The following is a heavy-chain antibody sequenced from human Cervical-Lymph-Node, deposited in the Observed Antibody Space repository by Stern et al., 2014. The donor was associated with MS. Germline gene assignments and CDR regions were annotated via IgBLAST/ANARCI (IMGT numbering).Heavy chain of an antibody. CDR2: INTHTGNS. D-gene: IGHD5-18*01. Sequence: VQLVQSGSELKKPGASVKVSCKASGYTLTNYPINWVRQAPGQGLEWMGWINTHTGNSTYAQDFTGRFVFSLDTSVSTAYLQISNLKAEDTAVYYCARDFVDTAMITRSDYLDCWGQGTLVTVSS. J-gene: IGHJ4*02. CDR1: GYTLTNYP. CDR3: ARDFVDTAMITRSDYLDC. V-gene: IGHV7-4-1*02.